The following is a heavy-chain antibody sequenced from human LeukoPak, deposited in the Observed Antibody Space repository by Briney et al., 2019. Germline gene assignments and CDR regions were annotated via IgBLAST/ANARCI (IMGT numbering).Heavy chain of an antibody. CDR3: ARDPIVGATRVRTFDI. Sequence: SETLSLTCTVSGGSISSYYWSWIRQPPGKGLEWIGYIYYSGSTNYNPSLKSRVTISVDTSKNQFSPKLSSVTAADTAVYYCARDPIVGATRVRTFDIWGQGTMVTVSS. D-gene: IGHD1-26*01. CDR2: IYYSGST. V-gene: IGHV4-59*01. J-gene: IGHJ3*02. CDR1: GGSISSYY.